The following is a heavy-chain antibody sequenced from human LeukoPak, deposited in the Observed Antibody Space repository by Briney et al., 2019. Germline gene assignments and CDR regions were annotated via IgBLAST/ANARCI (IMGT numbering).Heavy chain of an antibody. Sequence: GGSLRLSSAASGFTFSNYWMTWVRQAPGKGLEWVANIKQDGSETYYVDSVKGRFTISRDNSNNSLYSQMSSLRAEDTAVYYCARAGGRASGSSYWGQGTLVTVSS. J-gene: IGHJ4*02. CDR3: ARAGGRASGSSY. CDR1: GFTFSNYW. CDR2: IKQDGSET. V-gene: IGHV3-7*01. D-gene: IGHD1-26*01.